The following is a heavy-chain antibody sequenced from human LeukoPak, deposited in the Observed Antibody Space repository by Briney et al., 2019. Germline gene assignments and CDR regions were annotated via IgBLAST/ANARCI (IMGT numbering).Heavy chain of an antibody. Sequence: ASVKVSCKASGYTFTSYGISWVRQAPGQGLEWMGWINPNSGGTNYAQKFQGRVTMTRDTSISTAYMELSRLRSDDTAVYYCARGDRFLEWLPNDYWGQGALVTVSS. D-gene: IGHD3-3*01. J-gene: IGHJ4*02. CDR2: INPNSGGT. CDR1: GYTFTSYG. CDR3: ARGDRFLEWLPNDY. V-gene: IGHV1-2*02.